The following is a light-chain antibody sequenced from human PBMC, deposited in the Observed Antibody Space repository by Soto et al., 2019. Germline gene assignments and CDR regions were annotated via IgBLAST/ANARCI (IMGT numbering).Light chain of an antibody. V-gene: IGKV1-27*01. J-gene: IGKJ3*01. CDR2: AAS. CDR1: HGISNF. CDR3: QKYSSVPV. Sequence: DIQMTQSPTSLSASVGDSVTNTCRASHGISNFVAWYQQKPGKAPKLLIYAASTLQSGVPSRFSGSGSGTDFTLTINSLQPEDVATYSCQKYSSVPVFGPGTKVEIK.